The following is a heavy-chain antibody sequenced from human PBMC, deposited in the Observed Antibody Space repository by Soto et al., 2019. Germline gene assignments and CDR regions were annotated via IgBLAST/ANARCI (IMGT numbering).Heavy chain of an antibody. D-gene: IGHD6-19*01. CDR2: MEPSSGKT. Sequence: ASVKVSCKASGYSFTSLDINWVRQTTGQGLEWMGWMEPSSGKTGYAQRFQDRVTMTRDTSINTAYMELRSLTSDDTAVYYCARPLYSSSGYWGQGTLVTVSS. V-gene: IGHV1-8*01. CDR3: ARPLYSSSGY. J-gene: IGHJ4*02. CDR1: GYSFTSLD.